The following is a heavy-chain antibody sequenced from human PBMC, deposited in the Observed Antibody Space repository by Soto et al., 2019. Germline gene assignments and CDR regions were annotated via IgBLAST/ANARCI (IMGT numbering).Heavy chain of an antibody. Sequence: QVVLLQSGAEVKEPGSSVRVSCKVSGSTFNNFAFSWVRQAPGHGPEWMGGIVVMSNTADYSQRFRDRVTITTDTSTNTLYMELGSLTLEDTALYYCARAIKRWEVHYYFDYWGQGTQVTVSS. J-gene: IGHJ4*02. V-gene: IGHV1-69*05. CDR2: IVVMSNTA. CDR3: ARAIKRWEVHYYFDY. D-gene: IGHD1-26*01. CDR1: GSTFNNFA.